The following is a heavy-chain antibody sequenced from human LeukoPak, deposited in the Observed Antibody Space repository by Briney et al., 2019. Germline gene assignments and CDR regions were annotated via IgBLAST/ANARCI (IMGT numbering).Heavy chain of an antibody. CDR1: GGSISSSSYY. V-gene: IGHV4-39*01. CDR3: TRHSHAFDI. J-gene: IGHJ3*02. CDR2: IYYRGTT. Sequence: SETLSLTCTVSGGSISSSSYYWGWIRQPPGKGLEWIGNIYYRGTTYYNPSLKSRVSIFVDTSKNQFSLQLNSVTAADTAVYYCTRHSHAFDIWGQGTKVTVSS.